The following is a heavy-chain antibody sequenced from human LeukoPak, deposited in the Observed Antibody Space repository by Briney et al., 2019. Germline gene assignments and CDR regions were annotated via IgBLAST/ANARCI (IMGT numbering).Heavy chain of an antibody. CDR3: AKERTAYSSGWLALFDY. CDR1: GFTFSTYG. J-gene: IGHJ4*02. V-gene: IGHV3-30*18. Sequence: PGGSLRLSCVASGFTFSTYGIHWVRQAPGKGLEWVASVSSDGRNRYYGASVEGRFTISRDNSKNTLYLEVNSLRIEDTAVYYCAKERTAYSSGWLALFDYWGQGTLVTVSS. CDR2: VSSDGRNR. D-gene: IGHD6-19*01.